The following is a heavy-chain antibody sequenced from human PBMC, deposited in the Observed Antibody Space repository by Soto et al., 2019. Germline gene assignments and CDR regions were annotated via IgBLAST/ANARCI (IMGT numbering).Heavy chain of an antibody. CDR1: GFTFSDYY. CDR2: ISSSTSHT. V-gene: IGHV3-11*05. CDR3: ARGRGAAADYFDS. Sequence: QVQLVESGGGLVKPGGSLRLSCAVSGFTFSDYYMTWIRQAPGKGLEWVSYISSSTSHTNYADSVKGRFTISRDNDKNSLFMQMNSLRAEDTAVYYCARGRGAAADYFDSWGQGTLVTVSS. J-gene: IGHJ4*02. D-gene: IGHD6-13*01.